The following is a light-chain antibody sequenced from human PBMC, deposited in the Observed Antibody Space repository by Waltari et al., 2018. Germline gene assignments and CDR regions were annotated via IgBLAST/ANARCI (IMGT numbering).Light chain of an antibody. CDR3: QKYDFLPAT. Sequence: EIVLTQSPGTLSLSPGERATLSCRASQGVGKYLAWYQQRPGQAPRLLLCQASIRATGIPGRCSGSGFGTDFSLTISRLEPEDFAVYYCQKYDFLPATFGQGTTVEIK. V-gene: IGKV3-20*01. J-gene: IGKJ1*01. CDR1: QGVGKY. CDR2: QAS.